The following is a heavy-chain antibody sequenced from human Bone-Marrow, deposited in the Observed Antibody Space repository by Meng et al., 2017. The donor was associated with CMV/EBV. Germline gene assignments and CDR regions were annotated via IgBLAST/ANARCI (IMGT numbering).Heavy chain of an antibody. CDR3: ARARITIFGVVPPPFAY. Sequence: SCAASGFTFSDYYMSWIRQAPGKGLEWVSYISSSGSTIYYADSVEGRFTISRDNAKNSLYLQMNSLRAEDTAVYYCARARITIFGVVPPPFAYWGQGKLV. J-gene: IGHJ4*02. V-gene: IGHV3-11*01. D-gene: IGHD3-3*01. CDR2: ISSSGSTI. CDR1: GFTFSDYY.